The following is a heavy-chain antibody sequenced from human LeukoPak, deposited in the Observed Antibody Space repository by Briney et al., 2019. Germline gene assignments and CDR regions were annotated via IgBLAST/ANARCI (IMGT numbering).Heavy chain of an antibody. CDR3: ARADCSGGTCYYYYGMDV. CDR2: VYYSGST. Sequence: SETLSLTCTVSGGSISSYYWSWIRQPPGKGLEWIGYVYYSGSTNYNPSLKSRVTISVDTSKNQFSLKLSSVTAADTAVYYCARADCSGGTCYYYYGMDVWGQGTTVSVSS. V-gene: IGHV4-59*01. D-gene: IGHD2-15*01. J-gene: IGHJ6*02. CDR1: GGSISSYY.